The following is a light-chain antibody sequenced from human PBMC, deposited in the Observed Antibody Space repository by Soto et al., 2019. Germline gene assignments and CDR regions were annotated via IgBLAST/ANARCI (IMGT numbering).Light chain of an antibody. CDR3: QHYGNSPPCT. CDR1: QSIGANF. Sequence: EVVLTQSPGTLSLSPGEGATLSCRTSQSIGANFLAWYQQRRGQAPRLLIYGASNRATGVPDRFSGGGSGIDFTLTISSLEPEDFAVYYCQHYGNSPPCTFGGGTKVEIK. V-gene: IGKV3-20*01. J-gene: IGKJ4*01. CDR2: GAS.